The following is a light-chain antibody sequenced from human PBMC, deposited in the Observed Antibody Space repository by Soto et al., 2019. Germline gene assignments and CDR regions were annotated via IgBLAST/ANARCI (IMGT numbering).Light chain of an antibody. CDR3: QQSYRTPIT. J-gene: IGKJ5*01. CDR2: AAS. Sequence: DIQLTQSPSPLSASVGDRVAITCLASQSISTYLYWYQQKPGKAPKVLIYAASNLQSGVPPRFSGSGSGTDFTLTISSLQPEDVATYFCQQSYRTPITFGQGTRLEIK. CDR1: QSISTY. V-gene: IGKV1-39*01.